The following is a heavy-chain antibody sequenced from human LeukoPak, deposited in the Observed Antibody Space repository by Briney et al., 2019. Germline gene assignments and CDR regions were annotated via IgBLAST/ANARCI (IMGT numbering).Heavy chain of an antibody. CDR2: ISSSSSYI. V-gene: IGHV3-21*04. CDR3: ARWNNGYYAFDY. J-gene: IGHJ4*02. Sequence: PGGSLRLSCAASGFTFSSYSMNWVRQAPGKGLEWVSSISSSSSYIYYADSVKGRFTISRDNAKNSLYLQMNSLRAEDTAVYYCARWNNGYYAFDYWGQGTLVTVSS. CDR1: GFTFSSYS. D-gene: IGHD3-22*01.